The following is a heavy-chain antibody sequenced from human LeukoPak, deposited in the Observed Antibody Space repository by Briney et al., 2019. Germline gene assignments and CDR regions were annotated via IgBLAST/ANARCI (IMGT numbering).Heavy chain of an antibody. CDR3: ARSGGYYDPTSSYYFDY. CDR1: GFSFSSYG. V-gene: IGHV3-30*03. Sequence: GGSLRLSCAASGFSFSSYGMHWVRQAPGKGLEWVAVISYDGSTKYYADSVKGRFTLSRDNSKNTLYLQMNSLRAEDTAVYYCARSGGYYDPTSSYYFDYWGQGTLVTVSS. CDR2: ISYDGSTK. J-gene: IGHJ4*02. D-gene: IGHD3-22*01.